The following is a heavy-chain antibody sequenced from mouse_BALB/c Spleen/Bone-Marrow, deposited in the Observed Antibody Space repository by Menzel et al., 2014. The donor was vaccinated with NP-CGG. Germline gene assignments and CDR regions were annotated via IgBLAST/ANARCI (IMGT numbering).Heavy chain of an antibody. V-gene: IGHV2-5-1*01. Sequence: VQLQQSGPSLVQPSQSLSITCTVSGFSLTNYGIYLVRQSPGKGLEWLGVIWRGGTTDYNAAFMSRLSITKDNSKSKVFLKMNSLQADDTAICYCAKVLYGSSPFAYWGQGTLVTVSA. J-gene: IGHJ3*01. CDR3: AKVLYGSSPFAY. D-gene: IGHD1-1*01. CDR1: GFSLTNYG. CDR2: IWRGGTT.